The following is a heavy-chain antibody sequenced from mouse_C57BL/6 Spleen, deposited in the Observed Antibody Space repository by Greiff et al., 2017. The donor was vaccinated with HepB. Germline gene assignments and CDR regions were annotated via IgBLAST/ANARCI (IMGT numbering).Heavy chain of an antibody. CDR2: IYPGDGDT. V-gene: IGHV1-82*01. Sequence: VQLQQSGPELVKPGASVKISCKASGYAFSSSWMNWVKQRPGKGLEWIGRIYPGDGDTNYNGKFKGKATLTADKSSSTAYMQLSSLTSEDSAVYFCARGTPYFDYWGQGTTLTVSS. CDR1: GYAFSSSW. CDR3: ARGTPYFDY. J-gene: IGHJ2*01. D-gene: IGHD3-3*01.